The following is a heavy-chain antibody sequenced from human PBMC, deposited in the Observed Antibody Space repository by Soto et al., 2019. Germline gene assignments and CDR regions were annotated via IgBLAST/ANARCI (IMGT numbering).Heavy chain of an antibody. CDR1: GGSISSSSYY. D-gene: IGHD3-3*01. CDR3: ARGSMRVVSRGYYYGMDV. J-gene: IGHJ6*02. Sequence: PSETLSLTCTVSGGSISSSSYYWGWIRQPPGKGLEWIGSIYYSGSTYYKPSLKSRVTISVDTSKNQIYLKLSTVTAADTALYYFARGSMRVVSRGYYYGMDVWGQGTTVTVSS. V-gene: IGHV4-39*01. CDR2: IYYSGST.